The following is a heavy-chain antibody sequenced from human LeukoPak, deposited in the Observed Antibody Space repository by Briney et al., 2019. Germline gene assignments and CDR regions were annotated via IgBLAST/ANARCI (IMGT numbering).Heavy chain of an antibody. V-gene: IGHV4-34*01. J-gene: IGHJ3*02. CDR3: ARVLKGTPRGYSYGYGSGAFDI. CDR1: GGSFSGYY. D-gene: IGHD5-18*01. CDR2: IKHSGST. Sequence: SETLSLTCTVYGGSFSGYYWSWIRQPPGKGLEWIGEIKHSGSTNYNPSLKSRVTISVDTSKNQFSLKLSSVTAADTAVYYCARVLKGTPRGYSYGYGSGAFDIWGQGTMVTVSS.